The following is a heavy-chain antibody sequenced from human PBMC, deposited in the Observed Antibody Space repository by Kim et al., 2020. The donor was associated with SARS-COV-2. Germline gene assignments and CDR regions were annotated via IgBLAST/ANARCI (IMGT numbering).Heavy chain of an antibody. CDR3: ATDNCSSTSCYDRGGGYYYYGMDV. D-gene: IGHD2-2*01. CDR1: GYTLTELS. V-gene: IGHV1-24*01. CDR2: FDPEDGET. J-gene: IGHJ6*02. Sequence: ASVKVSCKVSGYTLTELSMHWVRQAPGKGLEWMGGFDPEDGETIYAQKFQGRVTMTEDTSTDTAYMELSSLRSEDTAVYYCATDNCSSTSCYDRGGGYYYYGMDVWGQGTTVTVSS.